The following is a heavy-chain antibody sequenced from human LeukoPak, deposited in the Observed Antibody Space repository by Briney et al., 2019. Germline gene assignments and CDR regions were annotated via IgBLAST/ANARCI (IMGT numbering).Heavy chain of an antibody. D-gene: IGHD6-6*01. Sequence: PSETLSLTCTVSDGSISSSSYYWGWIRQPPGKGLEWIGSIYYSGSTYYNPSLKSRVTISVDTSKNQFSLKLSSVTAADTAVYYCARPAPYSSSPFDYWGQGTLVTVSS. J-gene: IGHJ4*02. CDR3: ARPAPYSSSPFDY. CDR2: IYYSGST. CDR1: DGSISSSSYY. V-gene: IGHV4-39*01.